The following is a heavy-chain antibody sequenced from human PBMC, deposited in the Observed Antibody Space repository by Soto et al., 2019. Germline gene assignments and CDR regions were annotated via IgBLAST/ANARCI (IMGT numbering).Heavy chain of an antibody. CDR3: ARDRAMVRGTRAFDI. Sequence: SETLSLTCTVSGGSISSYYWSWIRQPPGKGLEWIGYIYYSGSTNYDPSLKSRVTISVDTSKNQFSLKLSSVTAADTAVYYCARDRAMVRGTRAFDIWGQGTMVTVSS. V-gene: IGHV4-59*01. CDR2: IYYSGST. CDR1: GGSISSYY. J-gene: IGHJ3*02. D-gene: IGHD3-10*01.